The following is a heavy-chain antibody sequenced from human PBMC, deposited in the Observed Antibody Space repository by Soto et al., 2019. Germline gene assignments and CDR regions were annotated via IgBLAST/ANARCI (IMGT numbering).Heavy chain of an antibody. J-gene: IGHJ4*02. CDR1: GFSLSTRGVG. CDR2: IYWDDSK. Sequence: QITLKESGPPLVKPTQTLTLTCSFSGFSLSTRGVGVGWIRQPPGKALEWLAVIYWDDSKHYSPSLKNRLTITKDTSKNHVVLTMTNMDPVDTATYYCAHKGYGDYPIDYWGQETLVTVSS. CDR3: AHKGYGDYPIDY. V-gene: IGHV2-5*02. D-gene: IGHD4-17*01.